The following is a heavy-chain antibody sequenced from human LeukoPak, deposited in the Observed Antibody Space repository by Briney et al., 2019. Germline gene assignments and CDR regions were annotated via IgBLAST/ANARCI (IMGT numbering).Heavy chain of an antibody. D-gene: IGHD3-22*01. CDR3: ARDLYDTTADFGY. J-gene: IGHJ4*02. V-gene: IGHV1-2*02. CDR2: INPNSGGT. CDR1: GYTFTGYY. Sequence: ASVKVSCKASGYTFTGYYMHWVRQAPGQGLEWMGWINPNSGGTNYAQKFQGRVTVTRDTSISTAYMELSRLRSDDTAVYYCARDLYDTTADFGYWGQGTLVTVSS.